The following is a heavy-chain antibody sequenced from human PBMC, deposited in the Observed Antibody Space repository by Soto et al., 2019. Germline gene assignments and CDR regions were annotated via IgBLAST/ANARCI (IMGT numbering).Heavy chain of an antibody. J-gene: IGHJ4*02. CDR2: ISGSGGST. CDR1: GFTFSSYA. Sequence: GGSLRLSCAASGFTFSSYAMSWVRQAPGKGLEWVSAISGSGGSTYYAGSVKGRFTISRDNSKNTLYLQMNSLRAEDTAVYYCAKNRDGTVTTYCFDYWGQGTLVTVSS. D-gene: IGHD4-4*01. CDR3: AKNRDGTVTTYCFDY. V-gene: IGHV3-23*01.